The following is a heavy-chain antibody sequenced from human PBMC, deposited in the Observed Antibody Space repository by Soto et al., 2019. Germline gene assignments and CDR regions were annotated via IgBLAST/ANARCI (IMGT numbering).Heavy chain of an antibody. CDR3: ARDSVGSGYD. Sequence: QVQLQESGPGLVKPSETLSLTCTVSGGSISSYYWSWIRQPPGKRLEWIGYIYYSGSTNYNPYLTSRVTISVDTSKNQFSLELRSVTAADTAVYYCARDSVGSGYDWGQGTLVTVSS. D-gene: IGHD5-12*01. J-gene: IGHJ4*02. V-gene: IGHV4-59*01. CDR1: GGSISSYY. CDR2: IYYSGST.